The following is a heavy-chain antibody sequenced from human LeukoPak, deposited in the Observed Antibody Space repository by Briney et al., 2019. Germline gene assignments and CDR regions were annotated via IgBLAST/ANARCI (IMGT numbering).Heavy chain of an antibody. CDR1: GGSISSSSYY. D-gene: IGHD6-6*01. J-gene: IGHJ5*02. Sequence: SETLSLTCTVSGGSISSSSYYWGWIRQPPGKGLEWIGSIYYSGSTYYNPSLKSRVTISVDTSKNQFSLKLRSVTAADTAVYYCARHRVSPLAARPAGWFDPWGQGTLVTVSS. CDR2: IYYSGST. CDR3: ARHRVSPLAARPAGWFDP. V-gene: IGHV4-39*01.